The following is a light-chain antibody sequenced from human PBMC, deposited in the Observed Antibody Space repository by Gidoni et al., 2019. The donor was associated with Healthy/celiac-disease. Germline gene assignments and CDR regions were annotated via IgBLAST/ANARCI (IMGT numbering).Light chain of an antibody. J-gene: IGKJ4*01. CDR3: QQSYSTLLT. CDR1: QSIRNY. CDR2: AAS. Sequence: DIQMTQSPSSLSASVGDRVTITCRASQSIRNYLNWYQQKPGKAPKLLIYAASSLQSGVPSRFSGSGSGKDFTNTRRSLQPEDFATYYCQQSYSTLLTFGGGTKVEIK. V-gene: IGKV1-39*01.